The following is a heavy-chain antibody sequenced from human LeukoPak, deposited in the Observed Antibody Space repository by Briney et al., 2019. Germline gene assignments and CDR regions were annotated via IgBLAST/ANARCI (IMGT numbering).Heavy chain of an antibody. CDR3: ARKDIVAWFDP. CDR2: IYYSGST. Sequence: SQTLSLTCTVSGGSISSGGYYWSWIRQHPGKGLEWIGYIYYSGSTCYNPSLKSRVTISVDTSKNQFSLKLSSVTAADTAVYYCARKDIVAWFDPWGQGTLVTVSS. V-gene: IGHV4-31*03. CDR1: GGSISSGGYY. D-gene: IGHD2-15*01. J-gene: IGHJ5*02.